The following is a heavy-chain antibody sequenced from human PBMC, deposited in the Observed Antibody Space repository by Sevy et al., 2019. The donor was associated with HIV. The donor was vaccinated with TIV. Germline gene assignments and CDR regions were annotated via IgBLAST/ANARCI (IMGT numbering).Heavy chain of an antibody. J-gene: IGHJ5*02. CDR1: GGSISSGDYY. CDR2: IYYSGST. V-gene: IGHV4-30-4*01. D-gene: IGHD6-6*01. CDR3: ARVRAARPLSWFDP. Sequence: SETLSLTCTVSGGSISSGDYYWSWIRQPPGKGLEWIGYIYYSGSTYYNPSLKSRVTISVDTSKNQFSLKLSAVTAADTAVYYRARVRAARPLSWFDPWGQGTLVTVSS.